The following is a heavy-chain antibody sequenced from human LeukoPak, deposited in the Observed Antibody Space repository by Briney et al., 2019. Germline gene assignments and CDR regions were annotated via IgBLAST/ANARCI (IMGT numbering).Heavy chain of an antibody. CDR1: GFTFSSYS. J-gene: IGHJ4*02. Sequence: GGSLRLSCAASGFTFSSYSMNWVRQAPGKGLEWVSSISSSSSYIYYADSVKGRFTISRDNAKNSLYLQMNSLRAEDTAVYYCARDGGSGSYLSDYWGQGTLVTVSS. CDR2: ISSSSSYI. D-gene: IGHD3-10*01. CDR3: ARDGGSGSYLSDY. V-gene: IGHV3-21*01.